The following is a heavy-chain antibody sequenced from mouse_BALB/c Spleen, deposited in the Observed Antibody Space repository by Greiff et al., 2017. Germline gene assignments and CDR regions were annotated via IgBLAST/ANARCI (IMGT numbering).Heavy chain of an antibody. Sequence: VQLQQSGAELAKPGASVKMSCKASGYTFTSYWMHWVKQRPGQGLEWIGYINPSTGYTEYNQKFKDKATLTADKSSSTAYMQPSSLTSEDSAVYYCARDGAAASSAYWGQGTLVTVSA. D-gene: IGHD6-1*01. CDR3: ARDGAAASSAY. J-gene: IGHJ3*01. CDR2: INPSTGYT. V-gene: IGHV1-7*01. CDR1: GYTFTSYW.